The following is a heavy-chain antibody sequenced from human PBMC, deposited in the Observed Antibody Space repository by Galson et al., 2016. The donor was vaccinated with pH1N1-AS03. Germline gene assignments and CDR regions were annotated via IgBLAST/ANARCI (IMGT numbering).Heavy chain of an antibody. Sequence: SLRLSCAGSGFNFGDYPMSWVRQAPGKGLEWVGFIRSRASTGTTEYAGSVKGRFTISRDDSKSIAYLQMNSLKTEDTAVYYCTRCEPTYYYGSGRYYDGNYYYYMDVWGQGTLVTVSS. J-gene: IGHJ6*03. CDR1: GFNFGDYP. D-gene: IGHD3-10*01. CDR3: TRCEPTYYYGSGRYYDGNYYYYMDV. V-gene: IGHV3-49*04. CDR2: IRSRASTGTT.